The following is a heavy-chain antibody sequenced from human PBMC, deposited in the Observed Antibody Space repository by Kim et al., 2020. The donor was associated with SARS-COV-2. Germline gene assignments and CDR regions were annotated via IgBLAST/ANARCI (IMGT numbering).Heavy chain of an antibody. Sequence: SETLSLTCAVSGGSISSGYWWSWVRQSPGKGLEWIVEIYYSGTTNYNPSLKSRVTISVDKSTNQFSLRLGSMSAADTAVYYCARSINYGSGSGIYSVYFDYWGQGTLVTVSS. CDR3: ARSINYGSGSGIYSVYFDY. V-gene: IGHV4-4*02. CDR1: GGSISSGYW. CDR2: IYYSGTT. D-gene: IGHD3-10*01. J-gene: IGHJ4*02.